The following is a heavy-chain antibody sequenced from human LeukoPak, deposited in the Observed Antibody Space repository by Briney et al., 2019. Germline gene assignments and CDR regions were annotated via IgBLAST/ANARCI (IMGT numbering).Heavy chain of an antibody. CDR2: INHSGST. CDR3: ARGVAARRNYYYYMDV. Sequence: PSETLSLTCAVYGGSFSGYYWGWLRQPPGKGLEWIGEINHSGSTNYNPSLKSRVTISVDTSKNQFSLKLSSVTAADTAVYYCARGVAARRNYYYYMDVWGKGTTVTVSS. CDR1: GGSFSGYY. D-gene: IGHD6-6*01. V-gene: IGHV4-34*01. J-gene: IGHJ6*03.